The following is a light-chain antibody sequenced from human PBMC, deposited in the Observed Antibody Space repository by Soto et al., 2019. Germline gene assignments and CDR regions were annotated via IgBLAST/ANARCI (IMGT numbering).Light chain of an antibody. CDR2: DVT. CDR3: CSYAGSYTYV. J-gene: IGLJ1*01. CDR1: SSDVGGYNY. V-gene: IGLV2-11*01. Sequence: QSALTQPRSVSGSPGQSVTISCTGTSSDVGGYNYVSWYQQHPGRAPKLMIYDVTKRPSGVPDRFSASKSGNTASLTISGLQAVDEADYYCCSYAGSYTYVFVTGTKLTVL.